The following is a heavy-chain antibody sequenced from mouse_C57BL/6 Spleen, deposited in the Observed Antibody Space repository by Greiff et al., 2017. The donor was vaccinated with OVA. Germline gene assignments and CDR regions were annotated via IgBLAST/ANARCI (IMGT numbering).Heavy chain of an antibody. J-gene: IGHJ2*01. Sequence: EVKLMESGPELVKPGASVKMSCKASGYTFTDYNMHWVKQSHGKSLEWIGYINPNNGGTSYNQKFKGKATLTVNKSSSTAYMELRSLTSEDSAVYYCARTGYYGSSLDYWGQGTTLTVSS. CDR1: GYTFTDYN. D-gene: IGHD1-1*01. CDR3: ARTGYYGSSLDY. V-gene: IGHV1-22*01. CDR2: INPNNGGT.